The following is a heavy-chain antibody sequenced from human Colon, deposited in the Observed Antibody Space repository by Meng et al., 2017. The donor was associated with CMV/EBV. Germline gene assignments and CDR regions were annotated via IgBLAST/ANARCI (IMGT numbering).Heavy chain of an antibody. CDR3: AREFWAVAGA. D-gene: IGHD6-19*01. CDR2: IRYDGSNQ. CDR1: GFTFSRHG. J-gene: IGHJ5*02. V-gene: IGHV3-30*02. Sequence: GGSLRLSCAASGFTFSRHGMHWVRQAPGKGLEWVAYIRYDGSNQYYLDSVKGRFTISKDNSKNTLYLQMNSLRAEDTAVYYCAREFWAVAGAWGQGTLVTVSS.